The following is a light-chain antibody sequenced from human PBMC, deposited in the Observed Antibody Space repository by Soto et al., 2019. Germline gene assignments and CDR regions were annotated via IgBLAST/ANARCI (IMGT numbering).Light chain of an antibody. J-gene: IGLJ3*02. V-gene: IGLV1-40*01. CDR2: GNS. CDR1: SSNIGAGFD. Sequence: QAVVTQPPSVSGAPGQRVTISCTGSSSNIGAGFDVHWYHQIAGTAPKLLIYGNSNRPSGVPDRFSGSKSGTSASLAINGLQSEDEAAYYCQSYDSDVSAWVFGGGTKVTVL. CDR3: QSYDSDVSAWV.